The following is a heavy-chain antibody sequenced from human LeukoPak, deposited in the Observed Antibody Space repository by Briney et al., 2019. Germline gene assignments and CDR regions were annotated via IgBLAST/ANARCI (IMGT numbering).Heavy chain of an antibody. J-gene: IGHJ4*02. CDR1: GYTFTGYY. CDR2: INPNSGGT. CDR3: ARVSGWYGTTPVDYYYFDY. Sequence: ASVKVSCKASGYTFTGYYMHWVRQAPGQGLEWMGRINPNSGGTNYAQKFQGRVTMTRDTSISTAYMELSRLRSDDTAVYYCARVSGWYGTTPVDYYYFDYWGQGTLVTVSS. D-gene: IGHD6-19*01. V-gene: IGHV1-2*06.